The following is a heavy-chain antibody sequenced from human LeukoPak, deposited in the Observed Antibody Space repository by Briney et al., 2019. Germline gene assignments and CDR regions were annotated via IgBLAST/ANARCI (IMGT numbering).Heavy chain of an antibody. D-gene: IGHD6-13*01. V-gene: IGHV4-59*01. Sequence: PSETLSLTCTVSGGSISSYYWSRIRQPPGKGLEWIGYIYYSGSTNYNPSLKSRVTISVDTSKNQFSLKLSSVTAADTAVYYCARDSTYSSSWYAGNAFDIWGQGTMVTVSS. CDR1: GGSISSYY. CDR3: ARDSTYSSSWYAGNAFDI. CDR2: IYYSGST. J-gene: IGHJ3*02.